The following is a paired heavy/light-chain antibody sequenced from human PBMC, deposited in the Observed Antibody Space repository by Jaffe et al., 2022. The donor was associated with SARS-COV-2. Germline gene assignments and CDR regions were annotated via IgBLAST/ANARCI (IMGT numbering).Heavy chain of an antibody. V-gene: IGHV4-61*02. CDR2: IYPNGNI. CDR3: ARGGGYYSS. CDR1: GGSISSGSYY. J-gene: IGHJ5*02. Sequence: QVPLQESGPGLVKPSQTLSLTCSVSGGSISSGSYYWSWIRQPAGKGLEWIGRIYPNGNINYNPSLESRVTISVDTSKNQFSLTLRSVTAADTAVYYCARGGGYYSSWGQGTLVTVSS. D-gene: IGHD3-22*01.
Light chain of an antibody. CDR3: QQYNNWPRT. J-gene: IGKJ1*01. V-gene: IGKV3-15*01. Sequence: EIVMTQSPATLSVSPGERATLSCRASQSVNSNLAWYQQKPGQAPRVLIYGASTRASGLPARFSGSGSGTEYTLTISSLQSEDFAVYYCQQYNNWPRTFGQGTKVEIK. CDR2: GAS. CDR1: QSVNSN.